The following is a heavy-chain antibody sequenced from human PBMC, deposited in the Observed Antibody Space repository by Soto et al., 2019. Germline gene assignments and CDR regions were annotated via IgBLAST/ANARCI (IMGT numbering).Heavy chain of an antibody. CDR1: GFTFSNYA. CDR3: AKAPASSLAASRPFDY. CDR2: ISGSGGST. D-gene: IGHD6-6*01. Sequence: VGSLRLSCAASGFTFSNYAMSWVRQAPGKGLEWVSAISGSGGSTYYADSVKGRFTIARDNSKNTLSLQMNSLRVDDTALYYCAKAPASSLAASRPFDYWGQGTLVTVSS. V-gene: IGHV3-23*01. J-gene: IGHJ4*02.